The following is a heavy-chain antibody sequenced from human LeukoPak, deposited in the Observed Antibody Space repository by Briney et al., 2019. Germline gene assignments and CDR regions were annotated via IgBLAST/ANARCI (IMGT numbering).Heavy chain of an antibody. CDR3: ARGMLLGYYMDV. CDR1: GFTFTIYW. J-gene: IGHJ6*03. CDR2: IKQDGSEK. V-gene: IGHV3-7*01. Sequence: GGSLRLSCAASGFTFTIYWMSWVRQAPGKGLEWVANIKQDGSEKNYMDSVKGRFTISRDNAKNSLYLQMNSLRAEDTAVYYCARGMLLGYYMDVWGKGTTVTVSS. D-gene: IGHD2-15*01.